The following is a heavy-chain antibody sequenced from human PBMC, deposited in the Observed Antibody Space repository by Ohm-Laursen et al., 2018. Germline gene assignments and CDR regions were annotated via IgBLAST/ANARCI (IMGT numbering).Heavy chain of an antibody. V-gene: IGHV3-23*01. Sequence: SLRLSCAASGFSFAGYYMSRVCQTPGKGLEWVSGISGSGGSTYYADSVKGRFTISRDKSKNTLNLQMNSLRAEDTAVYSWARGGYGDYKNKFDNWGQGTLVTVSS. CDR3: ARGGYGDYKNKFDN. J-gene: IGHJ4*02. CDR1: GFSFAGYY. D-gene: IGHD4-17*01. CDR2: ISGSGGST.